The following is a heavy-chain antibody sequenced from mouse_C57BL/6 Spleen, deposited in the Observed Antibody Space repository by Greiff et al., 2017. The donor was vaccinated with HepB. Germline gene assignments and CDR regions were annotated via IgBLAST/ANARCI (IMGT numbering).Heavy chain of an antibody. CDR2: IDPSDSYT. CDR1: GYTFTSYW. Sequence: VQLQQPGAELVKPGASVKLSCKASGYTFTSYWMQWVKQRPGQGLEWIGEIDPSDSYTNYNQKFKGKATLTVDTSSSTAYMQLSSLTSEDSAVYYCAFPAMDYWGQGTSVTVSS. CDR3: AFPAMDY. J-gene: IGHJ4*01. V-gene: IGHV1-50*01.